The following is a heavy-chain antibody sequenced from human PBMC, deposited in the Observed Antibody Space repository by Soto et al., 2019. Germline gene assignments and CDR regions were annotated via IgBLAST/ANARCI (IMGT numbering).Heavy chain of an antibody. CDR2: IYYSGST. CDR3: ARHSNEYRKSLDY. CDR1: GGSISSGGYY. D-gene: IGHD6-13*01. Sequence: PSETLSLTCTVSGGSISSGGYYWSWIRQHPGKGLEWIGYIYYSGSTYYNPSLKSRVTISVDRSKNQFSLKLSSVTAADTAVYYCARHSNEYRKSLDYWGQGTLVTVSS. V-gene: IGHV4-31*03. J-gene: IGHJ4*02.